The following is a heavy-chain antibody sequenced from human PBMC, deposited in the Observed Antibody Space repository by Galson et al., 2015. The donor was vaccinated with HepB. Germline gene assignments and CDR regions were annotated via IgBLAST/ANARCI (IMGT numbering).Heavy chain of an antibody. Sequence: SLRLSCAASGFTFSSYAMHWVRQAPGKGLEYVSAISSNGGSTYYADSVKGRFTISRDNSKNTLYLQMSSLRAEDTAVYYCVKAPADSSSWYWSAPWGQGTLVTVSS. D-gene: IGHD6-13*01. CDR2: ISSNGGST. CDR1: GFTFSSYA. CDR3: VKAPADSSSWYWSAP. V-gene: IGHV3-64D*06. J-gene: IGHJ5*02.